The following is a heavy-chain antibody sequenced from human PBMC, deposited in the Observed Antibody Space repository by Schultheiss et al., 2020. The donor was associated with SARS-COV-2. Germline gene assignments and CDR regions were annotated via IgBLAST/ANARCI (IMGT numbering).Heavy chain of an antibody. CDR2: IYYSGST. Sequence: SETLSLTCTVSGGSISSYYWSWIRQPAGKGLEWIGRIYYSGSTNYNPSLKSRVTISVDTSKNQFSLKLSSVTAADTAVYYCAKAPLDERTYYGMDVWGQGTTVTVSS. CDR1: GGSISSYY. V-gene: IGHV4-4*07. CDR3: AKAPLDERTYYGMDV. J-gene: IGHJ6*02. D-gene: IGHD1-1*01.